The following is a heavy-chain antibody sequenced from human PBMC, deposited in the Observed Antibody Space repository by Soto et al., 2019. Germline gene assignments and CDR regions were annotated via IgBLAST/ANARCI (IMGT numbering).Heavy chain of an antibody. CDR3: ARYDAESGSNKLDP. J-gene: IGHJ5*02. V-gene: IGHV4-61*01. D-gene: IGHD5-12*01. Sequence: QVQLQESGPGVVKPSDTLSVTCTVSGGSVSSRSHFWSWLRQPPGGGLQWNGYIYYTGNTNYSPSLKSRATLSVDTSRNQFSLRLTSVTAADTAIYYCARYDAESGSNKLDPWGQGTLVTVSS. CDR2: IYYTGNT. CDR1: GGSVSSRSHF.